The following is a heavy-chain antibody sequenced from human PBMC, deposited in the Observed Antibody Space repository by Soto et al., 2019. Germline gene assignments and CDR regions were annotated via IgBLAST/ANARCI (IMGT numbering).Heavy chain of an antibody. CDR1: GGSFSGYY. J-gene: IGHJ4*02. V-gene: IGHV4-34*01. Sequence: SETLSLTCAVYGGSFSGYYWSWIRQPPGKGLEWIGEINHSGSTNYNPSLKSRVTISVDTSKNQFSLKLSSVTAADTAVYYCASYSGSYSVCYWGQGTQVTVSS. CDR3: ASYSGSYSVCY. D-gene: IGHD1-26*01. CDR2: INHSGST.